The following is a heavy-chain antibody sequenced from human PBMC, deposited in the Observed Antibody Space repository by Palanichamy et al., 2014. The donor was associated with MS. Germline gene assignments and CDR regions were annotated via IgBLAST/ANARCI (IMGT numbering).Heavy chain of an antibody. V-gene: IGHV3-21*01. CDR1: GFTFSSYS. J-gene: IGHJ6*02. D-gene: IGHD3-10*01. CDR2: ISSSSSYI. Sequence: EVQLVESGGGLVKPGGSLRLSCAASGFTFSSYSMNWVRQAPGKGLEWVSSISSSSSYIYYADSVKGRFTISRDNAKNPLYLQMNSLRAEDTAVYYCARDVGPYGSGRGWYYYGMDVWGQGTTVTVSS. CDR3: ARDVGPYGSGRGWYYYGMDV.